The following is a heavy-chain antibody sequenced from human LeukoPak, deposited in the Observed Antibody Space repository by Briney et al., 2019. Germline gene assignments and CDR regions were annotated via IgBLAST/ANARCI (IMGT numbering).Heavy chain of an antibody. Sequence: GGSLRLSCAASRFTFNSYAMSWVRQAPGKGLEWVSVIGGSNGITFYVGSVKGRFTISRDNSKNTLYLQMNSLRAEDTAVYYCAKVPRAELTYYFDYWGQGTLVTVSS. J-gene: IGHJ4*02. CDR2: IGGSNGIT. CDR3: AKVPRAELTYYFDY. V-gene: IGHV3-23*01. CDR1: RFTFNSYA. D-gene: IGHD1-7*01.